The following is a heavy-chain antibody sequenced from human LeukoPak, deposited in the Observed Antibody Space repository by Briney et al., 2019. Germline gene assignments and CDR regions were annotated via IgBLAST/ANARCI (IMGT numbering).Heavy chain of an antibody. V-gene: IGHV1-69*05. Sequence: GASLWVSPKASLGTFTIYAISRVRPAPGQGGEWLGWIIPIFGTSNYAQKFQGRVAITTDESTSTAYMELSSQRSEDTAVYYCASGGSHGDDAFDIWGQGTMVTVSS. D-gene: IGHD3-10*01. CDR1: LGTFTIYA. CDR3: ASGGSHGDDAFDI. CDR2: IIPIFGTS. J-gene: IGHJ3*02.